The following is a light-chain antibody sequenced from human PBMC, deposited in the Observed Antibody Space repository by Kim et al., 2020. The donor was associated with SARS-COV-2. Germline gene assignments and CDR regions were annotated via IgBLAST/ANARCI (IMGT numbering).Light chain of an antibody. CDR1: SLRSYY. CDR3: NSRDSSGNHP. J-gene: IGLJ1*01. V-gene: IGLV3-19*01. Sequence: SSELTQDPAVSVALGQTVRITCQGDSLRSYYASWYQQKPGQAPGLVIYGKNNRPSGKPDRFSGSSSGNTASLTITGAQAEDEADYDCNSRDSSGNHPFGT. CDR2: GKN.